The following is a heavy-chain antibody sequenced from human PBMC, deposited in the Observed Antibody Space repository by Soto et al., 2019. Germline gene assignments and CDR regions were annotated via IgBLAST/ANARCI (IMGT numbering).Heavy chain of an antibody. V-gene: IGHV1-69*01. Sequence: QVQLVQSGAEVKKPGSSVKVSCKASGGTFSSYAISWVRQAPGQGLEWRGGIIPIFGTANYAQKFQGRVKITADESTSTAYMELSSLRSEDTAVYYCARPTIGYSSGWYHYDYWGQGTLVTVSS. J-gene: IGHJ4*02. D-gene: IGHD6-19*01. CDR1: GGTFSSYA. CDR2: IIPIFGTA. CDR3: ARPTIGYSSGWYHYDY.